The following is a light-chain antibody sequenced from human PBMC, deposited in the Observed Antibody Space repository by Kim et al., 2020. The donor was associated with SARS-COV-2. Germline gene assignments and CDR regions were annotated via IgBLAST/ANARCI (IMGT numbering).Light chain of an antibody. Sequence: ASVGDRVTITCRASQTSNTYLNWYQQKPGKAPKLLIYAATTLQIGVPSRFSGSGSGTDFTLTITSLQPEDFATYFCQQSYSTLYTFGQGTKLEI. J-gene: IGKJ2*01. V-gene: IGKV1-39*01. CDR3: QQSYSTLYT. CDR2: AAT. CDR1: QTSNTY.